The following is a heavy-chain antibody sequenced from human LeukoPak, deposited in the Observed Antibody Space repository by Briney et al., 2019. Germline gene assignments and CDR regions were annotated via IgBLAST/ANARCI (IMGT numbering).Heavy chain of an antibody. CDR1: GGSFSGYY. D-gene: IGHD3-9*01. Sequence: SGTLSLTCAVYGGSFSGYYWSWIRQPPGKGLEWIGEINHSGSTNYNPSLKSRVTISVDTSKNQFSLKLSSVTAAHTAVYYCASGLRYFDLYYWGQGTLVTVSS. V-gene: IGHV4-34*01. J-gene: IGHJ4*02. CDR2: INHSGST. CDR3: ASGLRYFDLYY.